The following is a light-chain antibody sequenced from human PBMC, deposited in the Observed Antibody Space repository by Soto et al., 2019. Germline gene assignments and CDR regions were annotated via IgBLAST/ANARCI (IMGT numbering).Light chain of an antibody. Sequence: DLQMTQSPSSLSASVGDRVTITCQASQDISNYLNWYQQRPGKAPKLLIYDASNLETGVPSRFSGSGSGTDFTFTISSLQPEDIATYYCQQYDNPRLTFGGGTKVEIK. CDR2: DAS. V-gene: IGKV1-33*01. CDR1: QDISNY. CDR3: QQYDNPRLT. J-gene: IGKJ4*01.